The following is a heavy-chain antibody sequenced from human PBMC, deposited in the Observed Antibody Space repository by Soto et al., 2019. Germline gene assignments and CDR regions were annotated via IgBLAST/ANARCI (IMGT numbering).Heavy chain of an antibody. CDR2: ISSSSSTI. CDR1: GFTFSSYS. CDR3: AVLFRWELHPYFDY. D-gene: IGHD1-26*01. J-gene: IGHJ4*02. V-gene: IGHV3-48*02. Sequence: EVQLVESGGGLVQPGGSLRLSCAASGFTFSSYSMNWVRQAPGKGLEWVSYISSSSSTIYYADSVKGRFTISRDNAKTSLYLQMNSLRDEDTAVYYCAVLFRWELHPYFDYWGQGTLVTVSS.